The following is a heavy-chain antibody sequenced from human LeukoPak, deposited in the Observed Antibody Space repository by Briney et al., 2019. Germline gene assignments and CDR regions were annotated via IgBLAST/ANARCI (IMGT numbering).Heavy chain of an antibody. Sequence: GGSLRLSCAASGFTFSSYAMNWVRQAPGQGLEWVSAISGSGSSTYYADSVKGRFTISRDNSKNTLYLQMNSLRAEDTAVYYCAKDRGDSSWYWVVDYWGQGTLVTVSS. CDR3: AKDRGDSSWYWVVDY. J-gene: IGHJ4*02. CDR2: ISGSGSST. CDR1: GFTFSSYA. V-gene: IGHV3-23*01. D-gene: IGHD6-13*01.